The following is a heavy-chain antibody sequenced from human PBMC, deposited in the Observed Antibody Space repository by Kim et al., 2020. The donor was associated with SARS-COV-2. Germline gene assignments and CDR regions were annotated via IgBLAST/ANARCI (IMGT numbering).Heavy chain of an antibody. CDR3: AREAVDGSFDY. D-gene: IGHD6-19*01. Sequence: NTKEYQKIQDQVSITRDTSATPAYMELSGLVSEDTAVYYCAREAVDGSFDYWGQGTLVTVSS. J-gene: IGHJ4*02. V-gene: IGHV1-3*01. CDR2: NT.